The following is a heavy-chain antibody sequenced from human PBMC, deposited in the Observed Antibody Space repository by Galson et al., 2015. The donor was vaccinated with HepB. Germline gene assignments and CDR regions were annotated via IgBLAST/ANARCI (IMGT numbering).Heavy chain of an antibody. CDR3: AREAFPTASLLYSGNQVANAFDI. CDR2: IKPNSGGT. CDR1: GYTFTGYY. D-gene: IGHD1-26*01. V-gene: IGHV1-2*04. Sequence: SVKVSCKASGYTFTGYYMHWVRQAPGQGLEWVGWIKPNSGGTNYAQKFQGWVTMTRDTSNSTDYMELSRLRSDDTAVYYCAREAFPTASLLYSGNQVANAFDIWGQGTMVTVSS. J-gene: IGHJ3*02.